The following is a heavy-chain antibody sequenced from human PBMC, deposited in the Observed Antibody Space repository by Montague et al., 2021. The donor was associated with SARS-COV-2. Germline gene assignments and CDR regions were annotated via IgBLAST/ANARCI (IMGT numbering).Heavy chain of an antibody. D-gene: IGHD1-20*01. CDR1: GGSISSSSYY. Sequence: SETLSLTCTVSGGSISSSSYYWVWIRQPPGKGLEWIRSIYYSGSTYYNPSLKSRVTISVDTSKNQFSLKLSSVTAADTAVYYCARRVTGTTVHYYYYGMDVWGQGTTVTVSS. J-gene: IGHJ6*02. CDR3: ARRVTGTTVHYYYYGMDV. V-gene: IGHV4-39*01. CDR2: IYYSGST.